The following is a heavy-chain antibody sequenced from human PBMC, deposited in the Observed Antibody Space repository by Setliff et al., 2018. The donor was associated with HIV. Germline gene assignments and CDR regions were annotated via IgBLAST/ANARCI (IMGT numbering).Heavy chain of an antibody. J-gene: IGHJ4*02. CDR1: GGTFSSYA. Sequence: ASVKVSCKASGGTFSSYAVSWLRQAPGQGLEWVGGMMPLFGTANFPQEFQARVSFTADSSTRTAYMELTNLRSEDTAVYYCARGVDGSYRKFFDNWGQGTLVTVS. D-gene: IGHD1-26*01. CDR3: ARGVDGSYRKFFDN. V-gene: IGHV1-69*13. CDR2: MMPLFGTA.